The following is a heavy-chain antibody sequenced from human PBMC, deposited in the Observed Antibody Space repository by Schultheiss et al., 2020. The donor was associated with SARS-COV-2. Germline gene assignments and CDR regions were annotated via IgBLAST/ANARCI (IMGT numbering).Heavy chain of an antibody. CDR3: ARGASMVRGVTGDY. CDR2: IGTAGDP. V-gene: IGHV3-13*05. D-gene: IGHD3-10*01. Sequence: GGSLRLSCAASGFTFSSYDMHWVRQATGKGLEWVSAIGTAGDPYYPGSVKGRFTISRENAKNSLYLQMNSLRAEDTAVYYCARGASMVRGVTGDYWGQGTLVTVSS. CDR1: GFTFSSYD. J-gene: IGHJ4*02.